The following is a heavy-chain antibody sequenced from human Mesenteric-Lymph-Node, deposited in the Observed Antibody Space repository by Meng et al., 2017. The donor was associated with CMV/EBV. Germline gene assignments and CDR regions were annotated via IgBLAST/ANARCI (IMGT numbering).Heavy chain of an antibody. Sequence: FSGYYGSWIRQPPGKGLEWIGEINHSGSTNYNPSLKSRVTISVDTSKNQFSLKLSSVTAADTAVYYCARDNPRYCSSTSCYTGNWFDPWGQGTLVTVSS. CDR1: FSGYY. J-gene: IGHJ5*02. CDR2: INHSGST. D-gene: IGHD2-2*02. CDR3: ARDNPRYCSSTSCYTGNWFDP. V-gene: IGHV4-34*01.